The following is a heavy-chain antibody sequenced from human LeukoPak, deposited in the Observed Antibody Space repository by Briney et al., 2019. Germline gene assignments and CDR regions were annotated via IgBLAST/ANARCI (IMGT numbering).Heavy chain of an antibody. V-gene: IGHV4-4*02. J-gene: IGHJ4*02. CDR2: IYHSGST. CDR3: AREEYCSSISCQFDY. D-gene: IGHD2-2*01. CDR1: GGSISSSNW. Sequence: PSETLSLTCAVSGGSISSSNWWSWVRQPPGKGLEWIGEIYHSGSTNYNPSLKSRVTISVDTSKNQFSLKLSSVTAADTAVYYCAREEYCSSISCQFDYWGQGTLVTVSS.